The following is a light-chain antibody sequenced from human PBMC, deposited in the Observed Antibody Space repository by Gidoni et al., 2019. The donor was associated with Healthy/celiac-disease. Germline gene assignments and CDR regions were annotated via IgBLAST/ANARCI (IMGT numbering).Light chain of an antibody. Sequence: DIPMTPSPSSLSASVGDRVTMTCRASQSISSYLNWYQQKPGKAPKLLIYAASSLQSGVPSRFSGSGSGTDFTLTISSLQPEDFATYYCQQSYSTLTWTFGQGTKVEIK. V-gene: IGKV1-39*01. CDR3: QQSYSTLTWT. CDR1: QSISSY. CDR2: AAS. J-gene: IGKJ1*01.